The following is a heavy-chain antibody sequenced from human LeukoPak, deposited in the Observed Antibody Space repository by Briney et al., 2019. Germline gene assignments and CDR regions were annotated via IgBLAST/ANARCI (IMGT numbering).Heavy chain of an antibody. V-gene: IGHV1-69*13. D-gene: IGHD3-3*01. CDR3: ARDLYDFWSGPPSGWFDP. CDR1: GYTFTSYD. CDR2: IIPIFGTA. Sequence: GASVKVSCKASGYTFTSYDINLVRQATGQGLEWMGGIIPIFGTANYAQKFQGRVTITADESTSTAYMELSSLRSEDTAVYYCARDLYDFWSGPPSGWFDPWGQGPLVTVSS. J-gene: IGHJ5*02.